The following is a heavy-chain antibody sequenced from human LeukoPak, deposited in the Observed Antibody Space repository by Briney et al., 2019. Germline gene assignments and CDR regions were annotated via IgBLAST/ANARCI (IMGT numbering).Heavy chain of an antibody. CDR2: IYYSGST. D-gene: IGHD4-17*01. V-gene: IGHV4-59*01. CDR1: GATITSYY. Sequence: PSETLSLTCAVSGATITSYYWRWIRQPPGKGLEWIGYIYYSGSTNYNPSLKSRVTISVDTSKNQFSLKLSSVTAADTAVYYCARVGTTVTTRSYWYCDLWRRGTLVTVSS. CDR3: ARVGTTVTTRSYWYCDL. J-gene: IGHJ2*01.